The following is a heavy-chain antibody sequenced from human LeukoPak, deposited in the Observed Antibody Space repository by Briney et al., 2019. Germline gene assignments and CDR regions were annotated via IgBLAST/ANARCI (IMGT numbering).Heavy chain of an antibody. Sequence: PSETLSLTCAVYGGSFSGYYWSWIRQPPGKGLEWIGEINHSGSTNYNPSLKSRVTISVDTSKNQFSLKLSSVTAADTAVYYCARGFSYGYGYWGQGTLVTASS. D-gene: IGHD5-18*01. CDR2: INHSGST. J-gene: IGHJ4*02. V-gene: IGHV4-34*01. CDR1: GGSFSGYY. CDR3: ARGFSYGYGY.